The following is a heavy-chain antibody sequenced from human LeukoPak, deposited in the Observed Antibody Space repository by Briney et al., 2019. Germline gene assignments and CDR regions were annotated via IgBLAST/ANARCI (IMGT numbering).Heavy chain of an antibody. CDR2: IYYSGST. CDR3: AREGYGSGSYLDNWFDP. J-gene: IGHJ5*02. CDR1: GGSISSYY. V-gene: IGHV4-59*01. Sequence: PSETLSLTCTVSGGSISSYYWSWIRQPPGKGLEWIGYIYYSGSTNYNPSLKSRVTISVDTSKNHFSLKLSSLTAADTAVYYCAREGYGSGSYLDNWFDPWGQGTLVTVSS. D-gene: IGHD3-10*01.